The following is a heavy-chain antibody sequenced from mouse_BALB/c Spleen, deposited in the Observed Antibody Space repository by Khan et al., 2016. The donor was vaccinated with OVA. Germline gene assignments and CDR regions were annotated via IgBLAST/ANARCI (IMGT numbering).Heavy chain of an antibody. J-gene: IGHJ3*01. CDR2: IDPFNGGT. CDR3: ARHGYVAWFAY. V-gene: IGHV1S135*01. CDR1: GYSFTSYY. D-gene: IGHD2-2*01. Sequence: EVQLQQSGPELVKPGASVKISCKASGYSFTSYYIHWVKQSHGKSLEWIGYIDPFNGGTSYKPTFKGKATLTVDKSSSTAYMHLSSLTSDDSAVYYCARHGYVAWFAYWGQGTLVTVSA.